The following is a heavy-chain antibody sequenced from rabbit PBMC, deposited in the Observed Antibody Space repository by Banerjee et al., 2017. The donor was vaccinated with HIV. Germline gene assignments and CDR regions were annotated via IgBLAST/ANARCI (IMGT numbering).Heavy chain of an antibody. Sequence: QEQLEESGGGLVTPEGSLTLTCTASGFALSTCYYMSWVRQAPGKGLEWIGTIYIDSSETWYAARAKCRFTISKSSSTTVTMQSNSLTAADTSSYFSGRSSVGESNRMGLWGPGTLVTVS. CDR2: IYIDSSET. D-gene: IGHD1-1*01. J-gene: IGHJ2*01. V-gene: IGHV1S45*01. CDR3: GRSSVGESNRMGL. CDR1: GFALSTCYY.